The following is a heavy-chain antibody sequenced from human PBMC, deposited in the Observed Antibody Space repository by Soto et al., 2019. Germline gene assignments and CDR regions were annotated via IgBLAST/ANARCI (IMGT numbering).Heavy chain of an antibody. CDR2: IWYDGSNK. J-gene: IGHJ4*02. D-gene: IGHD3-22*01. CDR1: GFTFSSSG. Sequence: QVQLVASGGGVVQPGRSLRLSCAASGFTFSSSGMHWVRQAPGKGLEWVAVIWYDGSNKYYADSVKGRFTISRDNSKNTLYLQMNSLRAEDTAVYYCARDADRYYDSSGYYLGYWGQGTLVTVSS. V-gene: IGHV3-33*01. CDR3: ARDADRYYDSSGYYLGY.